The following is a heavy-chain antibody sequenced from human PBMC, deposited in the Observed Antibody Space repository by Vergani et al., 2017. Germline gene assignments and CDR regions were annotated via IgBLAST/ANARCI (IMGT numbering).Heavy chain of an antibody. D-gene: IGHD2-2*01. V-gene: IGHV1-69*01. J-gene: IGHJ3*02. CDR3: ARGDCSSTSCRSDAFDI. CDR2: IIPIFGTA. CDR1: GGTFSSYA. Sequence: QVQLVQSGAEVKKPGSSVKVSCKASGGTFSSYAISWVRQAPGQGLEWMGGIIPIFGTANYAQKFQGRVTITADESTSPAYMELSSLRSEDTAVYYCARGDCSSTSCRSDAFDIWGQGTMVTVSS.